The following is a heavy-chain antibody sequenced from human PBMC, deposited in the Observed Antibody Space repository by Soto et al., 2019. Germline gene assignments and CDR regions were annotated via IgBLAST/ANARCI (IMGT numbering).Heavy chain of an antibody. V-gene: IGHV4-4*07. CDR3: ARGMTPPGAPAWYYFDS. D-gene: IGHD2-8*02. J-gene: IGHJ4*02. CDR1: GASITGSFF. Sequence: SETLSLTCTVSGASITGSFFWSWIRQPAGKGLEWIGRFSLSGTTNYNPSLRSRVTMSADVSKDQFSLRLTSVTAADTALYYCARGMTPPGAPAWYYFDSWGQGTLVTVSS. CDR2: FSLSGTT.